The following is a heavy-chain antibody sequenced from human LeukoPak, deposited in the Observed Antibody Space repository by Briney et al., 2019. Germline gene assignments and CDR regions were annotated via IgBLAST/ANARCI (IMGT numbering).Heavy chain of an antibody. D-gene: IGHD2-15*01. CDR3: ARVYCSGGSCKYYYYGMDV. V-gene: IGHV1-18*01. J-gene: IGHJ6*02. Sequence: XXVXQXXXXXXXXXGXXSAXNGNTNYAQKLQGRVTMTTDTSTSTAYMELRSLRSDDTAVYYCARVYCSGGSCKYYYYGMDVWGQGTTVTVSS. CDR2: XSAXNGNT.